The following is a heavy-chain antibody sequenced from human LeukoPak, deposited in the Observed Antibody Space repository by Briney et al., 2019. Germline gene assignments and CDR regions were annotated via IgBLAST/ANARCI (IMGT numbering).Heavy chain of an antibody. V-gene: IGHV1-2*02. J-gene: IGHJ4*02. D-gene: IGHD3-10*01. CDR2: INPNSGGT. CDR3: ARSPYGSGSYPQY. CDR1: GYTFTGYY. Sequence: ASVKVSCKASGYTFTGYYMHWVRQAPGQGLEWMGWINPNSGGTNYAQTFQGRVTMTRDTSISTAYMELSRLRSDDTAVYYCARSPYGSGSYPQYWGQGTLVTVSS.